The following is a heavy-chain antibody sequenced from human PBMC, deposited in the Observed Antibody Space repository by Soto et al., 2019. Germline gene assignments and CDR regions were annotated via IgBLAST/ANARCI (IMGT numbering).Heavy chain of an antibody. D-gene: IGHD5-12*01. CDR3: ARDGRGYSGYDLLSKYYYYYGMDV. J-gene: IGHJ6*02. CDR2: IVPIFGTA. Sequence: KVSCKASAGTFSSYIISWVRQFPGKGLEWMGGIVPIFGTANYAQKFQGRVTITADESTSTAYMELSSLRSEDTAVYYCARDGRGYSGYDLLSKYYYYYGMDVWGQGTTVTVSS. V-gene: IGHV1-69*01. CDR1: AGTFSSYI.